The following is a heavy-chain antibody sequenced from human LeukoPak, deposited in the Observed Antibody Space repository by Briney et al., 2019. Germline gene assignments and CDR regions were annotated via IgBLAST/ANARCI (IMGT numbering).Heavy chain of an antibody. CDR3: ARGADYDILTGYYNPAEYFQH. J-gene: IGHJ1*01. Sequence: DSVKGRFTISRDNAKNSLYLQMNSLRAEDTAVYYCARGADYDILTGYYNPAEYFQHWGQGTLVTVSS. V-gene: IGHV3-7*03. D-gene: IGHD3-9*01.